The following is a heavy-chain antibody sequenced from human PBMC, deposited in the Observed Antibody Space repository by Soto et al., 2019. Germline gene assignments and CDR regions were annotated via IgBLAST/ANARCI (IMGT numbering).Heavy chain of an antibody. J-gene: IGHJ6*02. Sequence: EVQLLQSGGGVVQPGGSLRLSCAASGITFSSHAMNWVRQAPGGGLEWVSSLSGSGASTYYADSVKGRFTISRDNSRNTLYLQMHGLRSGDTAIYYCAGEPKGGAYDMDVWGQGTTVTVSS. CDR1: GITFSSHA. V-gene: IGHV3-23*01. CDR2: LSGSGAST. D-gene: IGHD1-26*01. CDR3: AGEPKGGAYDMDV.